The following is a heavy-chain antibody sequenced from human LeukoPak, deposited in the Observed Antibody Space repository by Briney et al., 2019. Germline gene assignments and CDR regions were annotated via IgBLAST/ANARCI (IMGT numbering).Heavy chain of an antibody. CDR2: ISSSSSII. CDR1: GFTFSSYS. D-gene: IGHD1-26*01. Sequence: GGSLRLSCAASGFTFSSYSMKWVRQAPGKGLERVSYISSSSSIIYYADSVKGRFTVSRDNAKNSLYLQMNSLRAEDTAVYYCAGTDSGSYSRWFDYWGQGTLVTVSS. J-gene: IGHJ4*02. V-gene: IGHV3-48*01. CDR3: AGTDSGSYSRWFDY.